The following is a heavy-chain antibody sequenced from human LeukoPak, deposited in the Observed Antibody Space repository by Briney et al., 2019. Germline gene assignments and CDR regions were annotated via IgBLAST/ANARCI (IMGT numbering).Heavy chain of an antibody. D-gene: IGHD3-22*01. J-gene: IGHJ4*02. Sequence: ASVKVSCKASGYTFTGYYMHWVRQAPGQGLEWMGWINPNSGGTNYAQKFQGRVTMTRDTSISTAYMELSRLRSDDTAVYYCATVGLYDSSGYNFDYWGQGTLVTVSS. CDR2: INPNSGGT. CDR1: GYTFTGYY. CDR3: ATVGLYDSSGYNFDY. V-gene: IGHV1-2*02.